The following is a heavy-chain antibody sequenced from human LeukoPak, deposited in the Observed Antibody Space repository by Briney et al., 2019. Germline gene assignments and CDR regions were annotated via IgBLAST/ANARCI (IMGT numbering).Heavy chain of an antibody. V-gene: IGHV3-30*18. CDR2: MSYDGSNK. Sequence: PGRSLRLSCAASGFTFSSYGMHWVRQAPGKGLEWVAVMSYDGSNKYYTDSVKGRFTISRDNSKNTLYLQMNSLRAEDTAVYYCAKDLGGIDYYGMDVWGQGTTVTVSS. CDR1: GFTFSSYG. D-gene: IGHD1-14*01. CDR3: AKDLGGIDYYGMDV. J-gene: IGHJ6*02.